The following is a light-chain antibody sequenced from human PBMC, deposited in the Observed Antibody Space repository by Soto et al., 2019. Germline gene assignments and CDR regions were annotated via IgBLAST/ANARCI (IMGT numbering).Light chain of an antibody. Sequence: SYELIQPPSVSVSPGQTAGITCSGDKLDSKYVSWYQQKSGQSPVLVIFQDTQRPSGITERFSGSNSGNTATLTISGTQAMDEADYYCQAWDSSVVFGGGTKLTVL. V-gene: IGLV3-1*01. CDR3: QAWDSSVV. CDR1: KLDSKY. CDR2: QDT. J-gene: IGLJ2*01.